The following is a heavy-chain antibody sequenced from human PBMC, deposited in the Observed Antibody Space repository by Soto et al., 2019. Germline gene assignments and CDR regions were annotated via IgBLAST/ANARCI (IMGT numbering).Heavy chain of an antibody. V-gene: IGHV2-5*02. Sequence: QITLKESGPTLVKPTQTLTLTCTFSGFSLSTSGVGVGWIRQPPGKALEWLALIYWDDNKRYSPSLKTRLTITKDTSKNQVVRTMTSMDPVDAATYDCAHREVLTDLDCWGQGTRVTVSS. D-gene: IGHD3-9*01. CDR3: AHREVLTDLDC. J-gene: IGHJ4*02. CDR2: IYWDDNK. CDR1: GFSLSTSGVG.